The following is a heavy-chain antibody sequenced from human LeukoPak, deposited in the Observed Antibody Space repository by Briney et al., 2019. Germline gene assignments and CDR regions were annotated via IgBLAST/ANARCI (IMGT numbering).Heavy chain of an antibody. CDR2: ISAYNGNT. D-gene: IGHD3-9*01. CDR3: ARYDSILTGYSDFDY. Sequence: ASVKVSCKASGYTFTSYGISWVRQAPGQGLEWMGWISAYNGNTNYAQKLQGRVTMTTDTSTSTAYMELRSLRSDDTAVYYCARYDSILTGYSDFDYWGQGTLVTVSS. J-gene: IGHJ4*02. V-gene: IGHV1-18*04. CDR1: GYTFTSYG.